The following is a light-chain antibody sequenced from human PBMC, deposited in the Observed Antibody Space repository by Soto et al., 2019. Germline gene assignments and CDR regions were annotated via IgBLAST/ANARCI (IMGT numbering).Light chain of an antibody. V-gene: IGLV2-23*02. J-gene: IGLJ2*01. CDR1: SGDIGSYNR. CDR3: CSYAGRNTVI. Sequence: QSALTQPASVSGSPGQSITISCTGTSGDIGSYNRVSWYQQHPGKAPKLIIYEVTDRPSGVSNRFSGSKSGNTASLTISGLQAADEAYYYCCSYAGRNTVIFGGGTKVTVL. CDR2: EVT.